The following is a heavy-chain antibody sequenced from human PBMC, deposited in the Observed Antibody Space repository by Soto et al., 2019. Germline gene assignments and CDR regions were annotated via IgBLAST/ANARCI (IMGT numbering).Heavy chain of an antibody. Sequence: PXATLSLTCTVSGGCISSYYWSWIRQPPGKGLEWIGYIYYSGSTNYNPSLKSRVTISVDTSKNQFSLKLSSVTAADKAVYYCARTTKWFDPWGQGPLVTV. CDR2: IYYSGST. D-gene: IGHD1-1*01. CDR1: GGCISSYY. V-gene: IGHV4-59*01. J-gene: IGHJ5*02. CDR3: ARTTKWFDP.